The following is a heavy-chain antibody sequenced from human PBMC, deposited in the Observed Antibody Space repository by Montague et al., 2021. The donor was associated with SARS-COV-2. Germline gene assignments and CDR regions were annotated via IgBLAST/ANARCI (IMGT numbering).Heavy chain of an antibody. D-gene: IGHD3-22*01. J-gene: IGHJ6*02. Sequence: SETLSLTCTVSGGSIDSFYWSWIRRPPGKGLEWIGCIFHSGRTXXXPSXXXRVSMSVDTSKNQVSLRLSSLTAADTAVCYCARGGYYDNTGYYSDYYYNMDVWGQGTTVTVSS. CDR3: ARGGYYDNTGYYSDYYYNMDV. CDR2: IFHSGRT. CDR1: GGSIDSFY. V-gene: IGHV4-59*01.